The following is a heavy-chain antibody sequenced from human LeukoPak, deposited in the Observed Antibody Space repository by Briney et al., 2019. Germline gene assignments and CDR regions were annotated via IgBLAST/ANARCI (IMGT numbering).Heavy chain of an antibody. D-gene: IGHD2-2*02. Sequence: SETLSLTCAVYGGSFSGYYWSWIRQPPGKGLEWIGEINHSGSTNYNPSLKSRVTISVDTSKNQFSLKLSSVTAADTAVYYCARGYCSSTSCYRQGWLQLILYYFDYWGQGTLVTVSS. V-gene: IGHV4-34*01. CDR3: ARGYCSSTSCYRQGWLQLILYYFDY. J-gene: IGHJ4*02. CDR2: INHSGST. CDR1: GGSFSGYY.